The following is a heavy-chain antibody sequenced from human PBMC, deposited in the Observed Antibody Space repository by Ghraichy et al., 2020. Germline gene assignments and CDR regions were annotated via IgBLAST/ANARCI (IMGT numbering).Heavy chain of an antibody. Sequence: GGSLRLSCAASGFTFSSYSMNWVRQAPGKGLEWVSYISSSSSTIYYADSVKGRFTISRDNAKNSLYLQMNSLRDEDTAVYYCARDLRKRWLQFGGVRSAFDIWGQGTMVTVSS. CDR3: ARDLRKRWLQFGGVRSAFDI. CDR1: GFTFSSYS. V-gene: IGHV3-48*02. D-gene: IGHD5-24*01. CDR2: ISSSSSTI. J-gene: IGHJ3*02.